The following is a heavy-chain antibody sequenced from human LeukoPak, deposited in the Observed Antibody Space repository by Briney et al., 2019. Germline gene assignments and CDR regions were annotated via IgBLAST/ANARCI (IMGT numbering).Heavy chain of an antibody. Sequence: SETLSLTCTVSRGSTSTYYWSWIRQPAGKGLEWIGRIYTSGSTNYNPSLKSRVTVSVDTSKNQFSLKLSSVTAADTAVYYCARITNSGYNSYYYYIDVWGKGTTVTISS. V-gene: IGHV4-4*07. D-gene: IGHD3-22*01. CDR2: IYTSGST. J-gene: IGHJ6*03. CDR1: RGSTSTYY. CDR3: ARITNSGYNSYYYYIDV.